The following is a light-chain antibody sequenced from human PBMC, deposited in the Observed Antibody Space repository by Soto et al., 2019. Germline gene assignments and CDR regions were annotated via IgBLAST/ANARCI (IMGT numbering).Light chain of an antibody. CDR2: DVT. J-gene: IGLJ2*01. V-gene: IGLV2-11*01. CDR1: SSDVGAYNY. Sequence: QSALTQPRSVSGSLGQSGTMSCTGTSSDVGAYNYVSWYQQFPGKVPKVLIFDVTQRPSGVPDRFSGSKSGNTASLTISGLQAEDEADYYCCSYAGSYMVVFGGGTKVTVL. CDR3: CSYAGSYMVV.